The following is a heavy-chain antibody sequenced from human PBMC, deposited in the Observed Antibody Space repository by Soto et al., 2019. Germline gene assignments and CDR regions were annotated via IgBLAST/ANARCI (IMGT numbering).Heavy chain of an antibody. V-gene: IGHV1-18*01. Sequence: QVQLVQSGAEVKKPGASVKVSCKASGDTFTTSGISWVRQAPGQGLEWMGMISAYNGNTNYAQKFQDRVTLTTDTPTSTAYMELRSLKSDDTATYYCARVRGIPADADYWGQGTLVTVSS. CDR3: ARVRGIPADADY. CDR2: ISAYNGNT. D-gene: IGHD2-2*01. J-gene: IGHJ4*02. CDR1: GDTFTTSG.